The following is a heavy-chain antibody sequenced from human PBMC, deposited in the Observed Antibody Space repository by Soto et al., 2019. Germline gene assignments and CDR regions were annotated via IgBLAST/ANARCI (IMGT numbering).Heavy chain of an antibody. CDR1: GYTFNSYG. CDR2: ISAYNGHT. J-gene: IGHJ4*02. Sequence: QVQLVQSGGEVTRPGASVRVSCKTSGYTFNSYGISWVRQAPGQGLEWMGWISAYNGHTDYARKFQGRVAMTTDISTNTVSMELTDLRSDDTAVYYCARGRTWGARDFDNWGQGTLVTVSS. CDR3: ARGRTWGARDFDN. V-gene: IGHV1-18*01. D-gene: IGHD3-16*01.